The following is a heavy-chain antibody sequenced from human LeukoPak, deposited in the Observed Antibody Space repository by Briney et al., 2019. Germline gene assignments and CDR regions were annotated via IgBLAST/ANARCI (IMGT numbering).Heavy chain of an antibody. Sequence: PSETLSLTCAVYGGSFSGYYWSWVRQPPGRGLEWIGEINHSGSTNYNPSLKSRVTMSVDTSKNQFSLRLSSVTAADTAVYYCARGPYYDFWSGYPFFDFWGQGALVTVSS. CDR3: ARGPYYDFWSGYPFFDF. V-gene: IGHV4-34*01. CDR2: INHSGST. J-gene: IGHJ4*02. CDR1: GGSFSGYY. D-gene: IGHD3-3*01.